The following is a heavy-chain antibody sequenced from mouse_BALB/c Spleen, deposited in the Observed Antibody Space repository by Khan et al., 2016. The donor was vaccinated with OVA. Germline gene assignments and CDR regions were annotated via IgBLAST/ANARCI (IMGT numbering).Heavy chain of an antibody. CDR1: GYTFTSYY. Sequence: QVQLQQSGAELVKPGASVKLSCKASGYTFTSYYMYWVKQRPGQGLEWIGDINPSNGDTYFNEKFKNKATLTVDKSSSTTYMQLSSLTSDDSAVYNCTRGGYGSFASWGQGTLVTVSA. CDR2: INPSNGDT. V-gene: IGHV1-53*01. CDR3: TRGGYGSFAS. J-gene: IGHJ3*01. D-gene: IGHD2-2*01.